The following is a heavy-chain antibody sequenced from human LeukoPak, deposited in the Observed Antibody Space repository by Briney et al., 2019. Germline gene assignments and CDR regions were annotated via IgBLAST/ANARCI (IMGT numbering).Heavy chain of an antibody. CDR3: ARGTGDPPDL. D-gene: IGHD2-21*02. J-gene: IGHJ5*02. V-gene: IGHV1-46*01. CDR1: GYTFSTYH. CDR2: INPSGGST. Sequence: ASVKVSCKASGYTFSTYHIHWVRQAPGQGLEWMGIINPSGGSTSYAQKFQGRVTMTRDTSTSTVYMELSSLRSEDTAVYYCARGTGDPPDLWGQGTLVTVSS.